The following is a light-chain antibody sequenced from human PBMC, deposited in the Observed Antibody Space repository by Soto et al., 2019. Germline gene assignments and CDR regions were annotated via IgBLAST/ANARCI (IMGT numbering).Light chain of an antibody. CDR1: QTISSW. J-gene: IGKJ1*01. V-gene: IGKV1-5*01. CDR3: QQYKSYLRT. Sequence: IQLNQYPSTLSGRLGDRVTITCGASQTISSWLAWYQQKPGKAPKLLIYAASTLESGVSSRFSGRGSGTEFTLTINSLQPEDFATYYCQQYKSYLRTFGQGTKVDIK. CDR2: AAS.